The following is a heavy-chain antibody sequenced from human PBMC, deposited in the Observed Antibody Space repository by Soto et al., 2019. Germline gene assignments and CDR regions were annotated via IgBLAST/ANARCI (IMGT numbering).Heavy chain of an antibody. CDR1: GFTVSSNY. D-gene: IGHD6-13*01. V-gene: IGHV3-53*01. Sequence: PGGSLRLSCAASGFTVSSNYMSWVRQAPGKGLEWVSVIYSGGSTYYADSVKGRFTISRDNSKNTLYLQMNSLRAEDTAVYYCARDIGAAAGYYYYGMDVWGQGTTVTVSS. CDR3: ARDIGAAAGYYYYGMDV. CDR2: IYSGGST. J-gene: IGHJ6*02.